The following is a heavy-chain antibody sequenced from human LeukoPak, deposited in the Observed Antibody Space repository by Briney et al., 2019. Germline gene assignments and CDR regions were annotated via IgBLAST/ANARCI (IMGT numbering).Heavy chain of an antibody. CDR2: IYSGGST. J-gene: IGHJ6*02. V-gene: IGHV3-53*01. CDR3: ARDSAAAGTVYYYYGMDV. D-gene: IGHD6-13*01. Sequence: PGGSLRLSCAASGFTVSSNYMSWVRQAPGKGLEWVSVIYSGGSTYYADSVKGRFTISRDNAKNSLYLQMNSLRAEDTAVYYCARDSAAAGTVYYYYGMDVWGQGTTVTVSS. CDR1: GFTVSSNY.